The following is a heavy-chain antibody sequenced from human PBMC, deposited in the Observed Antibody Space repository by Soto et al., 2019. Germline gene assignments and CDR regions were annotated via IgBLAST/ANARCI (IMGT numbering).Heavy chain of an antibody. CDR1: GGTFRSYA. J-gene: IGHJ4*02. V-gene: IGHV1-69*13. CDR2: IIPIFGTA. CDR3: ARGQSAAGLFDY. D-gene: IGHD6-13*01. Sequence: SVKVSCKASGGTFRSYAISWVRQAPGQGLEWMGGIIPIFGTANYAQKFQGRVTITADESTSTAYMELSSLRSEDTAVYYCARGQSAAGLFDYWGQGTLVTVSA.